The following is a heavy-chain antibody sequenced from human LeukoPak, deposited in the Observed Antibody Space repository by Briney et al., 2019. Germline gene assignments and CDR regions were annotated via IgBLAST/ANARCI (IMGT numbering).Heavy chain of an antibody. D-gene: IGHD2/OR15-2a*01. Sequence: HPGGSLRLSCAASGFIFRSSWMHWVRQAPGKGLVWVSRIDGDGSRIDYADSVKGRFTISRDNAKNSLYLQMNSLRAEDTARYHCARGTNKWYSPLDYWGQGTLVTVSS. CDR1: GFIFRSSW. CDR2: IDGDGSRI. V-gene: IGHV3-74*01. CDR3: ARGTNKWYSPLDY. J-gene: IGHJ4*02.